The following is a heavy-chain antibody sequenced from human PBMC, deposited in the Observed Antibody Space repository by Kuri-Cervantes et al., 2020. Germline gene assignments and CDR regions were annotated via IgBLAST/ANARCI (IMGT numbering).Heavy chain of an antibody. CDR1: GDSTSSFY. Sequence: SETLSLTCTVSGDSTSSFYYSWLRQPPGKGLEWIGYIYNSGSTNYNPSLKSRVTISVDTSKNQFSLRLSSVTAADTAVYYCARSASITGTFYWGQGTLVTVSS. D-gene: IGHD1-7*01. V-gene: IGHV4-59*08. CDR3: ARSASITGTFY. CDR2: IYNSGST. J-gene: IGHJ4*02.